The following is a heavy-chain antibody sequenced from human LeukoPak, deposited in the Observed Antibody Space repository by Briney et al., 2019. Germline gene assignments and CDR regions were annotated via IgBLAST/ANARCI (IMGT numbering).Heavy chain of an antibody. CDR2: IYHSGST. V-gene: IGHV4-38-2*02. J-gene: IGHJ4*02. CDR3: ARAPNYYDSSGYYYYFDY. Sequence: SETLSLTCTVSGYSISSGYYWGWIRQPPGKGLEWIGSIYHSGSTYYNPSLKSRVTISVDTSKNQFSLKLSSVTAADTAAYYCARAPNYYDSSGYYYYFDYWGQGTLVTVSS. CDR1: GYSISSGYY. D-gene: IGHD3-22*01.